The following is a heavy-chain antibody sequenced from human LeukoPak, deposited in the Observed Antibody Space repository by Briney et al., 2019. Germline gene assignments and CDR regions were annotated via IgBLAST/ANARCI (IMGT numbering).Heavy chain of an antibody. V-gene: IGHV3-48*02. CDR3: ARDRGTSGYLP. CDR1: GFIFSNYS. Sequence: GGSQRLSCAAAGFIFSNYSMKGGRRAGRKGLEWGTYFSLCFNTIHCADFVKGVFTISRDNAKNSLYLQMNSLRDDDTAVYYCARDRGTSGYLPWGQGTLVTVSS. CDR2: FSLCFNTI. D-gene: IGHD3-22*01. J-gene: IGHJ5*02.